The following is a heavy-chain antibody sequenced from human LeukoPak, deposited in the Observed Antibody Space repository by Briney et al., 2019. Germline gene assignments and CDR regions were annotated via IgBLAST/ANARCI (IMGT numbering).Heavy chain of an antibody. CDR1: GFTFSDYY. CDR3: ARIMVRGANDAFDI. Sequence: PGGSLRLSCAASGFTFSDYYMTWIRQAPGKGLEWVSYISSSGSIIYYADSVKGRFTISRDNAKNSLYLQMNSLRAEDTAVYYCARIMVRGANDAFDIWGQGTMVTVSS. D-gene: IGHD3-10*01. CDR2: ISSSGSII. V-gene: IGHV3-11*04. J-gene: IGHJ3*02.